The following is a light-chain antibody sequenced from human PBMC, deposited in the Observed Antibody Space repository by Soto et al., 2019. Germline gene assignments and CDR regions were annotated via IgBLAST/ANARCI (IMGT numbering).Light chain of an antibody. CDR2: DTY. V-gene: IGKV1-33*01. CDR3: QKSDHLPL. Sequence: DIQMTQSPPSLSASVGDRVTITCQASQDIGNSLNWYQHKPGKAPKLVTYDTYYLETGLPSTFRGRGSGTDFTFTISSLRPEDIATYYCQKSDHLPLFGPGTKVDIK. CDR1: QDIGNS. J-gene: IGKJ3*01.